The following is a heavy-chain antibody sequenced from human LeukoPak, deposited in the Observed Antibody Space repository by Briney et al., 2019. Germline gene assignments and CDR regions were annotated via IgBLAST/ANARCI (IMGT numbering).Heavy chain of an antibody. J-gene: IGHJ5*02. CDR2: INHSGST. V-gene: IGHV4-34*01. CDR3: ARGRYSLGWFDP. Sequence: SETLSLTCAVYGGSFSGYYWSWIRQPPGKGLEWIGEINHSGSTNYNPSLKSRVTISVDTSKNQFSLKLSSVTAADTAVYYCARGRYSLGWFDPWGQGTLVTVSS. D-gene: IGHD4-11*01. CDR1: GGSFSGYY.